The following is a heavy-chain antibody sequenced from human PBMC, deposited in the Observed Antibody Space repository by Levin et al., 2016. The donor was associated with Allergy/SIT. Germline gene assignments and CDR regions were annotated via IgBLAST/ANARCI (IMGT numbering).Heavy chain of an antibody. J-gene: IGHJ3*02. V-gene: IGHV4-4*07. CDR1: GGSISSYY. Sequence: SETLSLTCTVSGGSISSYYWSWIRQPAGKGLEWIGRIYTSGSTNYNPSLKSRVTMSVDTSKNQFSLKLSSVTAADTAVYYCATSGSRQLMDAFDIWGQGTMVTVSS. D-gene: IGHD1-26*01. CDR3: ATSGSRQLMDAFDI. CDR2: IYTSGST.